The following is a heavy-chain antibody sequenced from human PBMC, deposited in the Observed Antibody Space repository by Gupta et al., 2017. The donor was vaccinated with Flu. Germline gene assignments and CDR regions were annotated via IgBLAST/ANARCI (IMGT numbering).Heavy chain of an antibody. J-gene: IGHJ1*01. CDR3: AKERRDYGDLAEYFQH. CDR1: GFTFSSDA. V-gene: IGHV3-23*01. Sequence: EVQLLESGGGLVQPGGSLRLSCAASGFTFSSDAMSWVRQAPGKGLEWVSAISGSGGSTYYADSVKGRFTISRDNSKNTLYLQMNSLRAEDTAVYYCAKERRDYGDLAEYFQHWGQGTLVTVSS. CDR2: ISGSGGST. D-gene: IGHD4-17*01.